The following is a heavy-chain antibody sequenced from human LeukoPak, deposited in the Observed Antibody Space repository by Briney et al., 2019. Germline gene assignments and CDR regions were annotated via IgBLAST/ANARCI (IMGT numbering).Heavy chain of an antibody. V-gene: IGHV3-23*01. D-gene: IGHD1-26*01. CDR1: GFTFSSYA. CDR3: AKDGRKVGAKTDY. J-gene: IGHJ4*02. Sequence: GGSLRLSCAASGFTFSSYAMSWVRQAPGKVLEWVSAISGSGGSTYYADSVKGRFTISRDNSKNTLYLQMNSLRAEDTAVYYCAKDGRKVGAKTDYWGQGTLVTVSS. CDR2: ISGSGGST.